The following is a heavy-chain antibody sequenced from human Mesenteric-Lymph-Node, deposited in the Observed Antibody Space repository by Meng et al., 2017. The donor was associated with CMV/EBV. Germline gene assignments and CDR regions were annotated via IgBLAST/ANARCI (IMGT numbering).Heavy chain of an antibody. CDR3: ARYLQLNWFDP. J-gene: IGHJ5*02. Sequence: SETLSLTCTVSGGSMRSYCWSWIRQPPGKGLEYIGYVYYSGSTNYNPSLKTRVTISVDTSKNQFSLKLSSVTAADTAVYYCARYLQLNWFDPWGQGTLVTVSS. CDR2: VYYSGST. D-gene: IGHD1-1*01. CDR1: GGSMRSYC. V-gene: IGHV4-59*01.